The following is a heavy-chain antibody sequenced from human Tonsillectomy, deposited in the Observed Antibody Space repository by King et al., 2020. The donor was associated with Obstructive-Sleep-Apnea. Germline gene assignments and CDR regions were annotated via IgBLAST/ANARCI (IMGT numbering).Heavy chain of an antibody. Sequence: QLQESGPGLVKPSETLSLTCTVSGGSIYSYYWSWIRQPAGKGLEWIGRIYTSGSTNYNPTLKSRVTISVDTSKNQFSLKLSSVTAADTAVYYCARDHPSIGELSTHWGQGTLVTVSS. CDR1: GGSIYSYY. J-gene: IGHJ4*02. V-gene: IGHV4-4*07. CDR2: IYTSGST. CDR3: ARDHPSIGELSTH. D-gene: IGHD3-10*01.